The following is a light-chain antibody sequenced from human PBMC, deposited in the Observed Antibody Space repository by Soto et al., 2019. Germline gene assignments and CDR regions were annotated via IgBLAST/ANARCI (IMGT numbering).Light chain of an antibody. J-gene: IGKJ1*01. V-gene: IGKV1-5*01. CDR2: DVS. CDR1: QSISFY. CDR3: QQYHSYSSWT. Sequence: DIQMTQSPSTLSASVGDRVTITCRASQSISFYLAWYQQKSGKAPKVLIYDVSTLESGVPSRFSGSGSGTEFTLTISSLQPDDFATYYCQQYHSYSSWTVGQGTKVDI.